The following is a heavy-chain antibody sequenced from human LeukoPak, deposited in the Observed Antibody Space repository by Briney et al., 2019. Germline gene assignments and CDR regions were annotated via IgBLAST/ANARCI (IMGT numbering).Heavy chain of an antibody. J-gene: IGHJ5*02. CDR3: ARVVGGRVTWFDP. CDR2: IYHSGST. CDR1: GGSISSGGYS. D-gene: IGHD1-26*01. Sequence: ASETLSLTCAVSGGSISSGGYSWSWIRQPPGKGLEWIEYIYHSGSTYYKPSLKSRVTISVDRSKNQFSLKLSSVTAADTAVYYCARVVGGRVTWFDPWGQGTLVTVSS. V-gene: IGHV4-30-2*01.